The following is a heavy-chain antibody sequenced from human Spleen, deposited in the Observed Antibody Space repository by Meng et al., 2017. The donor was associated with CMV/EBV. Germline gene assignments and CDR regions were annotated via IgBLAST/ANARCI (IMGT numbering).Heavy chain of an antibody. Sequence: ASVKVSCKASGYTFTSYYMHWVRQAPGQGLEWMGIINPSGGSTSYAQKFQGRVTMTRDTSTSTVYMELSSLRSEDTAVYYCARFPIMPVVPAANDAFDIWGQGTMVTVSS. D-gene: IGHD2-2*01. CDR3: ARFPIMPVVPAANDAFDI. CDR2: INPSGGST. CDR1: GYTFTSYY. V-gene: IGHV1-46*01. J-gene: IGHJ3*02.